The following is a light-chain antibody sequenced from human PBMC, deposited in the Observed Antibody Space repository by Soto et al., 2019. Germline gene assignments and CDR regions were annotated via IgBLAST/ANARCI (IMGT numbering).Light chain of an antibody. J-gene: IGLJ3*02. CDR1: SSDVGAYKY. V-gene: IGLV2-8*01. CDR2: EVT. Sequence: QSVLTQPPSASGSPRQSVTISCTGTSSDVGAYKYVSWYQQYPGKAPKLMIYEVTKRPSGVPDRFSGSKSGNTASLTVSGPQAEDEADYYCTSYVGNDIWVFGGGTKLTVL. CDR3: TSYVGNDIWV.